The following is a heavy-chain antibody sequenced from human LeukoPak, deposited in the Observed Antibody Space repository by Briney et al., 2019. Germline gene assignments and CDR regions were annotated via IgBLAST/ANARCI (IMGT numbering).Heavy chain of an antibody. Sequence: ASVKVSCKASGYIFTDYYLHWVRQAPGQGLEWMGWMNPNSGNTGYAQKFQGRVTMTRNTSISTAYMELSSLRSEDTAVYYCARAGLGYCSGGSCYWGDYYCMDVWGKGTTVTISS. D-gene: IGHD2-15*01. CDR2: MNPNSGNT. V-gene: IGHV1-8*02. CDR3: ARAGLGYCSGGSCYWGDYYCMDV. CDR1: GYIFTDYY. J-gene: IGHJ6*03.